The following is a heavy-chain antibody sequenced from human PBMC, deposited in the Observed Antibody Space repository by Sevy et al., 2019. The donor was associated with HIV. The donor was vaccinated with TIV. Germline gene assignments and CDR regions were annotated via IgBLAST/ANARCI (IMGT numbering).Heavy chain of an antibody. CDR1: GFTFSSYS. D-gene: IGHD3-22*01. CDR2: ISSSSSYI. Sequence: GESLKISCAASGFTFSSYSMNWVRQAPGKGLEWVSSISSSSSYIYYADSVKGRFTISRDNAKNSLYLQMNSLRAEDTAVYYCARASMIVVVKGGGAFDIWGQGTMVTVSS. CDR3: ARASMIVVVKGGGAFDI. V-gene: IGHV3-21*01. J-gene: IGHJ3*02.